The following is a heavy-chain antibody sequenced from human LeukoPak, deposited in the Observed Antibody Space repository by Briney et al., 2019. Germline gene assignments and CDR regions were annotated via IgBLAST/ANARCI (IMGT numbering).Heavy chain of an antibody. Sequence: KPSETLSLTCSVSGGSITINHYWAWIRQPAGKGLEWLGRIYASGHTNYNSSLKSRLTMSVDTSTNQFTLKLSSVTAADTAVYFCTRESIGYFYYHTDVWGKGTSVTVSS. V-gene: IGHV4-4*07. CDR3: TRESIGYFYYHTDV. J-gene: IGHJ6*04. D-gene: IGHD2/OR15-2a*01. CDR2: IYASGHT. CDR1: GGSITINHY.